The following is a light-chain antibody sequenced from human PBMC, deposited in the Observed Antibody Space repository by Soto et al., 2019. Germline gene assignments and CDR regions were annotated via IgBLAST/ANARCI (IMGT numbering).Light chain of an antibody. V-gene: IGLV3-21*04. CDR3: QVWDSSRDHVV. CDR2: YDS. J-gene: IGLJ2*01. Sequence: SYELTQPPSVSVAPGKTARITCGGNNIGSKSVHWYQQKPGQAPVLVIYYDSDRPSGIPERFSGSNSGNTATLTISRVEAGDEADYYCQVWDSSRDHVVFGRGTKVTVL. CDR1: NIGSKS.